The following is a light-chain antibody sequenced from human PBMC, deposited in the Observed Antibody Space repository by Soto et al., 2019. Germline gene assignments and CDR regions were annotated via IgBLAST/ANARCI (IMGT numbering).Light chain of an antibody. CDR2: TAS. J-gene: IGKJ4*01. CDR1: QSISSY. CDR3: NQSNVPPS. V-gene: IGKV1-39*01. Sequence: DIQMTQSPSSLSASVGDRVTITCRASQSISSYLNWYQQKPGKAPKLLIYTASSLQSGVPSRFSGGESGKVFPPTTSCPQPKVFQIYSGNQSNVPPSLGGGTKGE.